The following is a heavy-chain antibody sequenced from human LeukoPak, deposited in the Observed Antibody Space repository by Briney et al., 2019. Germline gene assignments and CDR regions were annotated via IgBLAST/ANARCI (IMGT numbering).Heavy chain of an antibody. CDR3: ARDGGFLVPDY. D-gene: IGHD3-3*01. CDR1: GFTFSSYS. CDR2: ISSSSSYI. J-gene: IGHJ4*02. V-gene: IGHV3-21*01. Sequence: SGGSLRLSCAASGFTFSSYSMNWVRQAPGKGLEWVSSISSSSSYIYYADSVKGRFTISRDNAKNSLYLQMNSLRAEDTAVYYCARDGGFLVPDYWGQGTLVTVSS.